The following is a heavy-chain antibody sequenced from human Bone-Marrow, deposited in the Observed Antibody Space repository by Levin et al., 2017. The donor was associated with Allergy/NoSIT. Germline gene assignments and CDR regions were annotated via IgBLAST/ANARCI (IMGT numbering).Heavy chain of an antibody. D-gene: IGHD4-17*01. J-gene: IGHJ1*01. V-gene: IGHV3-30*18. Sequence: GESLKISCAASGFIFSANAMHWVRQAPGKGLEWVAVISYDGREIYYPDSVKGRVTISRDNSKNTVYLQMSSLRPEDTAVYYCAKGRTVTDKFFHHWGQGSLVIVSS. CDR2: ISYDGREI. CDR3: AKGRTVTDKFFHH. CDR1: GFIFSANA.